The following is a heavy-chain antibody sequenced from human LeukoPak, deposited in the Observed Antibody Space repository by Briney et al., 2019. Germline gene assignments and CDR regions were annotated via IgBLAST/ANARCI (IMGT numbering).Heavy chain of an antibody. J-gene: IGHJ6*02. CDR3: ARGGSSSSYYNNYGMDA. CDR2: MNPKRGNT. Sequence: ASVTVSCKASGYSLTSFDINWVRQGSGQGLEWMGWMNPKRGNTGYAPTFQGRVTITRDTSIDTAFMELSSLRPDDTAVYYCARGGSSSSYYNNYGMDAWGQGTPVTVSS. V-gene: IGHV1-8*01. CDR1: GYSLTSFD. D-gene: IGHD6-13*01.